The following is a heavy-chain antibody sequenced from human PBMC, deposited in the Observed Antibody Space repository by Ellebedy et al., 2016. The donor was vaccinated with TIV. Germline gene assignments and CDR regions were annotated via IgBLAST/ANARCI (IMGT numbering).Heavy chain of an antibody. D-gene: IGHD3-22*01. CDR1: GFTFSSYA. CDR3: ARDGSSGYIYYYYGMDV. Sequence: PGGSLRLSCAASGFTFSSYAMHWVRQAPGKGLEWVAVISYDGSNKYYADSVKGRFTISRDNSKNTLYLQMNSLRAEDTAVYYCARDGSSGYIYYYYGMDVWGQGTTVTVSS. CDR2: ISYDGSNK. V-gene: IGHV3-30-3*01. J-gene: IGHJ6*02.